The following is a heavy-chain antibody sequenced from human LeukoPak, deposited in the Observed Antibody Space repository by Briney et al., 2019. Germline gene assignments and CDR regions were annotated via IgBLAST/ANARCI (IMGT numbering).Heavy chain of an antibody. CDR1: GGSISNKY. Sequence: SETLSLTCTVSGGSISNKYWSWIRQPPGKGLEWIGYIYYSGNTNYNPSLKSRVTILVDTSKNQVSLKLSSVTAADTAVYFCARDWGVGGRPDYMDVWGKGTTVTVSS. V-gene: IGHV4-59*01. CDR2: IYYSGNT. D-gene: IGHD6-6*01. CDR3: ARDWGVGGRPDYMDV. J-gene: IGHJ6*03.